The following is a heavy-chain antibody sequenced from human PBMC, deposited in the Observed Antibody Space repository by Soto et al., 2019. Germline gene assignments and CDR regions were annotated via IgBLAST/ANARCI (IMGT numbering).Heavy chain of an antibody. V-gene: IGHV3-73*02. D-gene: IGHD3-3*01. Sequence: EVQLVESGGGLVQPGGSLKLSCAASGFTFSGSVMHWVRQASGKGLDWVGRIRSKANNYATAYAVSVEGRVTISRDDSRNTAYLQMNSLKTEDTAVYYCATGVYDFWSGHPKGLDYWGQGTVVTVSS. CDR1: GFTFSGSV. CDR2: IRSKANNYAT. CDR3: ATGVYDFWSGHPKGLDY. J-gene: IGHJ4*02.